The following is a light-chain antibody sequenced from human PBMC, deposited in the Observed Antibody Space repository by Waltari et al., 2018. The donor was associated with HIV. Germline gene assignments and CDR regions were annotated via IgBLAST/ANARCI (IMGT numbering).Light chain of an antibody. CDR2: DVT. CDR1: SSDIGGYDY. V-gene: IGLV2-14*03. J-gene: IGLJ3*02. CDR3: TSFTSSSAWL. Sequence: QSALTQPASVSGSLGQSITFSCTGTSSDIGGYDYVSWYQQHPGKAPKIIIFDVTNRPSGVSVRFSGSKSGNTASLTISGLQAEDEADYYCTSFTSSSAWLFGGGTKLTVL.